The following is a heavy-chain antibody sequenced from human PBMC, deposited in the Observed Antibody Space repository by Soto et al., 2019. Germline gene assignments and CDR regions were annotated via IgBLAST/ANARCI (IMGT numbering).Heavy chain of an antibody. D-gene: IGHD2-2*01. J-gene: IGHJ5*02. V-gene: IGHV1-2*04. CDR2: IIPNSGGT. CDR1: GYTFTGYY. Sequence: GASVKVSCKASGYTFTGYYMHWVRQAPGQGLEWMGWIIPNSGGTNYAQKFQGWVTMTRDTSISTAYMELSRLRSDDTAVYYCARGVPNPASPKDIVVVPAHNWFDPWGQGTLVTVSS. CDR3: ARGVPNPASPKDIVVVPAHNWFDP.